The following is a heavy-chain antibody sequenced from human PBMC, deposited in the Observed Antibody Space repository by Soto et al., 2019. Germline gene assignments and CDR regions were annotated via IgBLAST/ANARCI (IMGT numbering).Heavy chain of an antibody. CDR3: ARGYYYYYMDV. J-gene: IGHJ6*03. V-gene: IGHV4-59*01. Sequence: PSETLSLTCTVSGGSLRSYYWSWVRQPPGKGLEWIGYIYYSGSTNYNPSLKSRVTISVDTSKNQFSLKLSSVTAADTAVYYCARGYYYYYMDVWGKGTTVTVSS. CDR1: GGSLRSYY. CDR2: IYYSGST.